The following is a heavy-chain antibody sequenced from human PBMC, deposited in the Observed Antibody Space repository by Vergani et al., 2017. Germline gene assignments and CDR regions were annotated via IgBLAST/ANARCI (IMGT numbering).Heavy chain of an antibody. CDR2: IIPIFGTA. D-gene: IGHD4-17*01. Sequence: QVQLVQSGAEVKKPGSSVKVSCKASGGTFSSYAISWVRQAPGQGLEWMGGIIPIFGTANYAQEFQGRVTITADESTSTAYMELSSLRSEDTAVYYCARARANYGDYPPYYYYYMDVWGKGTTVTVSS. V-gene: IGHV1-69*01. J-gene: IGHJ6*03. CDR3: ARARANYGDYPPYYYYYMDV. CDR1: GGTFSSYA.